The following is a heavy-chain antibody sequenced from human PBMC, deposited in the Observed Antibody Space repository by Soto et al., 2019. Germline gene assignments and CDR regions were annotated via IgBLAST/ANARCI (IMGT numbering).Heavy chain of an antibody. V-gene: IGHV1-3*01. D-gene: IGHD1-26*01. CDR1: GYTFTSYA. CDR2: INAGNGNT. CDR3: ARGSYEDYYYGLDV. Sequence: SVKVSCKASGYTFTSYAMHWVRQAPGQRLEWMGWINAGNGNTKYSQKFQGRVTITRDTSASTAYMELSSLRSEDTAVYYCARGSYEDYYYGLDVWGQGTTVTVSS. J-gene: IGHJ6*02.